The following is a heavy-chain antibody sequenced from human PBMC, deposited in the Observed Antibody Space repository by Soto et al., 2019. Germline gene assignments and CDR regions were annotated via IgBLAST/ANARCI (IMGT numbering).Heavy chain of an antibody. Sequence: SVKVSCKASGGTFSSYAISWVRQAPGQGLEWMGGIIPIFGTANYAQKFQGRVTITADESTSTAYMELSSLRSEDTAVYYCARDTGYCSSTSCYGMDVWGQGTTVTVSS. CDR1: GGTFSSYA. J-gene: IGHJ6*02. CDR3: ARDTGYCSSTSCYGMDV. CDR2: IIPIFGTA. V-gene: IGHV1-69*13. D-gene: IGHD2-2*01.